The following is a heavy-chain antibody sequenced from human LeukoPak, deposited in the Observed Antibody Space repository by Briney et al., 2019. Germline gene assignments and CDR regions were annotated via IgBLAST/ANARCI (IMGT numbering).Heavy chain of an antibody. V-gene: IGHV1-2*02. CDR1: GYTFTGYY. D-gene: IGHD3-22*01. CDR3: ARAYYYDSSGYYLDAFDI. J-gene: IGHJ3*02. Sequence: ASVKVSCKASGYTFTGYYMHWVRQAPGQGLEWMGWINPNSGGTNYAQKFQGRVTMTRNTSISTAYMELSSLRSEDTAVYYCARAYYYDSSGYYLDAFDIWGQGTMVTVSS. CDR2: INPNSGGT.